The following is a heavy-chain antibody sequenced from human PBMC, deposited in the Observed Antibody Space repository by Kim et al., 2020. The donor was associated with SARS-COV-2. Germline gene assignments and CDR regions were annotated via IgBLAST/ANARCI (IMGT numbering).Heavy chain of an antibody. V-gene: IGHV4-59*01. Sequence: TNYNPSLQSRITISGDTTKHQLSLNLSHVTAADSAVFYCARDRRGGYFDLWGRGTLVSVSS. CDR2: T. CDR3: ARDRRGGYFDL. J-gene: IGHJ2*01. D-gene: IGHD3-3*01.